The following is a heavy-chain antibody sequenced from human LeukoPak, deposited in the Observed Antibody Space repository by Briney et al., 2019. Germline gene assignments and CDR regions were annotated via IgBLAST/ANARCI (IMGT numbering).Heavy chain of an antibody. CDR3: ARDHRRSIAAAARVVGY. Sequence: ASVKLSCKASGYTFTGYYMHWVRQAHGQGLEWMGWINPNSGGTNYAQKFQGRVTMTRDTSISTAYMELSRLRSDDTAVYYCARDHRRSIAAAARVVGYWGQGTLVTVSS. V-gene: IGHV1-2*02. J-gene: IGHJ4*02. CDR1: GYTFTGYY. D-gene: IGHD6-13*01. CDR2: INPNSGGT.